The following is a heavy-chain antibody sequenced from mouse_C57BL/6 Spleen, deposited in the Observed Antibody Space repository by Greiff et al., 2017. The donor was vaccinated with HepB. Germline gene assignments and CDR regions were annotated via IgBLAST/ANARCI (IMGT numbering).Heavy chain of an antibody. Sequence: EVHLVASEGGLVQPGSSMLLSCTASGFTFSVSYLAWVRPVPEQGLVWVANINYDGSSTYYLDSLKSRFIISRDNAKNILYLQMSSLKSEDTATYYCARIYYSNYVPFFDYWGQGTTLTVSS. CDR2: INYDGSST. D-gene: IGHD2-5*01. CDR3: ARIYYSNYVPFFDY. CDR1: GFTFSVSY. J-gene: IGHJ2*01. V-gene: IGHV5-16*01.